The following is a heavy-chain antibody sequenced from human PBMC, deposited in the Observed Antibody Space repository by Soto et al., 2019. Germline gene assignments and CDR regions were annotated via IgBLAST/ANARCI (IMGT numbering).Heavy chain of an antibody. D-gene: IGHD5-12*01. CDR3: VHDGKMGYTGYDRFDY. CDR2: IYWNDDA. V-gene: IGHV2-5*04. CDR1: GFSLSTNEVG. J-gene: IGHJ4*02. Sequence: QITLKESGPTLMKPTQTLTLTCTFSGFSLSTNEVGVGWIRQPPGKALEWLALIYWNDDARYSPSLKNRLTITKDTSKNQVVLTMTNMDPVDTGTYYCVHDGKMGYTGYDRFDYWGQGTLGTVSS.